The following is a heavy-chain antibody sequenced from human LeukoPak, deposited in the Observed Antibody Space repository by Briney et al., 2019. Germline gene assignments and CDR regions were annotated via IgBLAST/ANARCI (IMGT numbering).Heavy chain of an antibody. Sequence: GGSLRLSCAASGFTFSSYVVSWVRQAPGKGLEWVSGISGSGGSTYYADSVKGRFTISRDNSKNTLYMQMNSLRAEDTAVYYCAKRAYSSGWFDYWGQGTLVTVSS. CDR3: AKRAYSSGWFDY. J-gene: IGHJ4*02. V-gene: IGHV3-23*01. CDR1: GFTFSSYV. D-gene: IGHD6-19*01. CDR2: ISGSGGST.